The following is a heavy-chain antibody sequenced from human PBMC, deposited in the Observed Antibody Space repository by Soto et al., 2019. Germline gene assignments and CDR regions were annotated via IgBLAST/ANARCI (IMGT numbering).Heavy chain of an antibody. D-gene: IGHD1-20*01. V-gene: IGHV4-39*01. CDR2: IYHSGNT. CDR1: GGSISSSSYY. Sequence: QLQLHESGPGLVKPSETLSLTCTVSGGSISSSSYYWGWIRQPPGKGLEWIGSIYHSGNTYYNPSLKSRVTIHVDTSKNQFSLKLTSVTAADTAVYYCALGRGYNWNDHSFEYWGQGTLVTVSS. J-gene: IGHJ4*02. CDR3: ALGRGYNWNDHSFEY.